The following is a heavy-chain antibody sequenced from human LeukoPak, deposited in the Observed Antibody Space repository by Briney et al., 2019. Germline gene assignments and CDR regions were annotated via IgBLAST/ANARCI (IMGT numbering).Heavy chain of an antibody. CDR1: GGSISSGSYY. J-gene: IGHJ5*02. CDR3: ARAYDFWSGYYFDP. D-gene: IGHD3-3*01. Sequence: SETLSLTCTVSGGSISSGSYYWSWIRQPAGKGLEWIGRIYTSGSTNYNPSLKSRVTISVDTSKNQSSLKLSSVTAADTAVYYCARAYDFWSGYYFDPWGQGTLVTVSS. V-gene: IGHV4-61*02. CDR2: IYTSGST.